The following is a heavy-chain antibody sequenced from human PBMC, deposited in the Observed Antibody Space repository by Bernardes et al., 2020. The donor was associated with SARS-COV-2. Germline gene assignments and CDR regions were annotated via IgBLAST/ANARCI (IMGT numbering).Heavy chain of an antibody. D-gene: IGHD5-18*01. CDR3: VKRRAIFELWAGNFGS. V-gene: IGHV3-30*18. Sequence: GGSLRLSCVASGFSFNNYGMHWVRQAPGKGLEWVAFISYEGSKKYYLDSLKGRFTISRDFSKNTLYLQMNSLTDDDTAVYYCVKRRAIFELWAGNFGSWGQGTLVIVSS. CDR2: ISYEGSKK. J-gene: IGHJ5*02. CDR1: GFSFNNYG.